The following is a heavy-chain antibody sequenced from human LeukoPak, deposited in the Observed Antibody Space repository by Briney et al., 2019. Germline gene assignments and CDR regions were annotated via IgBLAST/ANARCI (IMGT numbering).Heavy chain of an antibody. CDR2: ISSSGSTI. CDR1: GFTFSSYS. Sequence: GGSLRLSCAASGFTFSSYSMNWVRQAPGKGLEWVSYISSSGSTIYYADSVKGRFPITRDNAKISLYLQMNSLRAEDTAVYYCAELGITMIGGVWGKGTTVTISS. J-gene: IGHJ6*04. V-gene: IGHV3-48*04. D-gene: IGHD3-10*02. CDR3: AELGITMIGGV.